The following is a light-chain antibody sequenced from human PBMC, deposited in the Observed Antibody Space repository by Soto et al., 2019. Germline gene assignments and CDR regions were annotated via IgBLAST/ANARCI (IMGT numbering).Light chain of an antibody. J-gene: IGLJ3*02. V-gene: IGLV2-14*01. CDR3: SSYTSSSTLWV. CDR1: SSDVGGYNY. Sequence: QSALTQPASVSGSPGQSITISCTGTSSDVGGYNYVSWYQQHPGKAPKLMIYEVSNRPSGVSNRFSGSKSGNTASLTISGLQAEDEADYYCSSYTSSSTLWVVGGGTQLTV. CDR2: EVS.